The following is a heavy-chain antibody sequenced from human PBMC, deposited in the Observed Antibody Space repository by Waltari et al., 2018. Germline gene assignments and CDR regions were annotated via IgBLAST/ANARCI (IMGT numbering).Heavy chain of an antibody. CDR3: AKGYNYCFDF. V-gene: IGHV3-30*02. J-gene: IGHJ4*02. Sequence: QVQMVESGGGVVQPGGSLRLSCKTSGLSFNRDEGVDWVRQAPGRGLEWVAFLRSDETTGTYADSVRGRFTISRDSAKNTVYLQMDSLRPEDTAVYYCAKGYNYCFDFWGQGTLVTVSA. CDR1: GLSFNRDEG. CDR2: LRSDETTG. D-gene: IGHD5-12*01.